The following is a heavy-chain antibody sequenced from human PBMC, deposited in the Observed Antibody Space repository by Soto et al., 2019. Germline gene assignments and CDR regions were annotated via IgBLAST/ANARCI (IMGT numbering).Heavy chain of an antibody. CDR2: INQGGSEN. CDR1: GFTISTYW. J-gene: IGHJ6*02. V-gene: IGHV3-7*05. Sequence: EVQLVESGGGLVQPGGSLRLSCGVSGFTISTYWMSWVRRTPGKGLEWVGNINQGGSENFYAGSVRGRFSISRDNARNTVYLPMKSLRAADTAVYFWARDRGNGYYGQDTWGMDVWGQGTTVTVSS. CDR3: ARDRGNGYYGQDTWGMDV. D-gene: IGHD3-22*01.